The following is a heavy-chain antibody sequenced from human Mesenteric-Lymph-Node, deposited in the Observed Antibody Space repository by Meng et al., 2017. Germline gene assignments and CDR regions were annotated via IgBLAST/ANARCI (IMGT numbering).Heavy chain of an antibody. CDR2: ITVNGDTT. V-gene: IGHV3-23*01. CDR3: AKGRIGSVYDAFDV. Sequence: GESLKISCAASGFTFNNFAMGWVRQAPGKGLEYVSSITVNGDTTYYADSVKGQFTISRDNSKNTLYLQMNSLRAEDTAVYYWAKGRIGSVYDAFDVWGQGTMVTVSS. CDR1: GFTFNNFA. D-gene: IGHD1-26*01. J-gene: IGHJ3*01.